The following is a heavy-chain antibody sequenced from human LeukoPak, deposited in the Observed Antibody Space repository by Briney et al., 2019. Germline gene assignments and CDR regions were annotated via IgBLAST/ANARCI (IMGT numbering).Heavy chain of an antibody. Sequence: SVKVSCKASGYTLTGYYMHWVRQAPGQGLEWMGWINPNSGGTNYAQKFQGRVTMTRDTSISTAYMELSRLRSDDTAVYYCARYDSGYDYRGIDYWGQGTLVTVSS. V-gene: IGHV1-2*02. CDR2: INPNSGGT. CDR1: GYTLTGYY. CDR3: ARYDSGYDYRGIDY. J-gene: IGHJ4*02. D-gene: IGHD5-12*01.